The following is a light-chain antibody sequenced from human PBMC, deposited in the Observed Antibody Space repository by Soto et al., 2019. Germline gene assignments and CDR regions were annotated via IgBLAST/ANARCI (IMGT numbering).Light chain of an antibody. Sequence: EIVLTQSPATLSLSPGARAPLSCRASQSVSSYLAWYQQQPGQAPRLLIYDASNRATGIPARFSGSGSGTDFTLTISSLEPEDFAVYYCQQRSNWPLTFGGGTKVDIK. J-gene: IGKJ4*01. V-gene: IGKV3-11*01. CDR3: QQRSNWPLT. CDR2: DAS. CDR1: QSVSSY.